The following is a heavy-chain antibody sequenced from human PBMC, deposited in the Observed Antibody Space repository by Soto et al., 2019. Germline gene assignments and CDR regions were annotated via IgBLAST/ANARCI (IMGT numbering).Heavy chain of an antibody. V-gene: IGHV3-48*03. CDR3: ARVGRYCSGGSCYSLLDY. Sequence: EVQLVESGGGLVQPGGSLRVSCAASGFTFSSSEMNWVRQAPGKGLEWVSYISSSGNTVYYADSVKGRFTFSRDKAKNSLYLQMNSLRAEDTAVYYCARVGRYCSGGSCYSLLDYWGQGTLVTVSS. D-gene: IGHD2-15*01. CDR2: ISSSGNTV. J-gene: IGHJ4*02. CDR1: GFTFSSSE.